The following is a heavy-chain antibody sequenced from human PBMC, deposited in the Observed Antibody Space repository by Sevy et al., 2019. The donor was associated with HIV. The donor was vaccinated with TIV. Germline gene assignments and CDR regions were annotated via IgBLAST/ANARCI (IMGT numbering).Heavy chain of an antibody. V-gene: IGHV3-15*01. J-gene: IGHJ4*02. CDR3: TTDGTYYYGSGSYPDFDY. CDR2: IKSKTDGGTT. CDR1: GFTFSNAW. D-gene: IGHD3-10*01. Sequence: GGFLRLSCAASGFTFSNAWMSWVRQAPGKGLEWVGRIKSKTDGGTTDYAAPVKGRFTISRDDSKNTLYLQMNSLKTEDTAVYYCTTDGTYYYGSGSYPDFDYWGQGTLVTVSS.